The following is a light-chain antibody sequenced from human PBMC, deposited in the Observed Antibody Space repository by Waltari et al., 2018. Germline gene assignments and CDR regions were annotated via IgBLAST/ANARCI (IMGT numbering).Light chain of an antibody. CDR2: DTS. V-gene: IGLV7-46*01. Sequence: QAVVTHEPSLTVSPGGTVTLTCAPTPGAVTSGHYPHWFQQKSGQAPRTLISDTSNKHPWTPARFSGSLLGGKAALTLSGAQPEDEADYYCLLSYSGARVFGGGTKLTVL. CDR1: PGAVTSGHY. CDR3: LLSYSGARV. J-gene: IGLJ2*01.